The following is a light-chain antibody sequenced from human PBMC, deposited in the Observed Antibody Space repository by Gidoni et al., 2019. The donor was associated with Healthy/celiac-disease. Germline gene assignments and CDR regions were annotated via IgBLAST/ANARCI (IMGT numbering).Light chain of an antibody. J-gene: IGLJ3*02. CDR1: SSNIGNNY. CDR3: GTWDSSLSAWV. CDR2: DNN. Sequence: QSVLTPPPSVSAAPGQKVTIPCSGSSSNIGNNYVSWYQQLPGTAPKLLIYDNNKRPSGIPDRFSGSKSGTSATLGITGLQTGDEADYYCGTWDSSLSAWVFGGGTKLTVL. V-gene: IGLV1-51*01.